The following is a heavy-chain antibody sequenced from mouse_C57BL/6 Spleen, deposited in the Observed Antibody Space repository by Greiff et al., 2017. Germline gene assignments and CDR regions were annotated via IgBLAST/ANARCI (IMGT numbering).Heavy chain of an antibody. V-gene: IGHV1-54*01. J-gene: IGHJ4*01. Sequence: QVQLQQSGAELVRPGTSVKVSCKASGYAFTNYLIEWVKQRPGQGLEWIGVINPGSGGTNYNEKFKGKATLTADKSSSTAYMQLSSLPSEDSAVYFCAREVYTYAMDYWGQGTSVTVSS. D-gene: IGHD1-3*01. CDR1: GYAFTNYL. CDR3: AREVYTYAMDY. CDR2: INPGSGGT.